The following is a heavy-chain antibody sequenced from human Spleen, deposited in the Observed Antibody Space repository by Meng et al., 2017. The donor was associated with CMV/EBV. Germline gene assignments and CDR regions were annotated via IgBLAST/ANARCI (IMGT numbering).Heavy chain of an antibody. J-gene: IGHJ6*02. Sequence: GESLKISCAASGFTFSSYAMHWVRQAPGKGLEWVAVISYDGSNKYYADSVKGRFTISRDNSKNTLYLQMNSLRAEDTAVYYCAKDRYDYVWGRGGMDVWGQGTTVTVSS. V-gene: IGHV3-30*04. CDR3: AKDRYDYVWGRGGMDV. CDR1: GFTFSSYA. D-gene: IGHD3-16*01. CDR2: ISYDGSNK.